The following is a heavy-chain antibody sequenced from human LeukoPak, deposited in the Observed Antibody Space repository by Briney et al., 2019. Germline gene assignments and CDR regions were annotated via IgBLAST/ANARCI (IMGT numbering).Heavy chain of an antibody. Sequence: PSETLSLTCTVSGYSISSGYYWGWIRQPPGKGLEWLGNIFHTGSTYYNPSLKSRVTISLDASKNQFSLKLRSVTAADTAVYYCVRDGDTRRAREFSGETVVTPAPSGDYWGQGALVTVSS. CDR1: GYSISSGYY. J-gene: IGHJ4*02. CDR3: VRDGDTRRAREFSGETVVTPAPSGDY. CDR2: IFHTGST. D-gene: IGHD2-21*02. V-gene: IGHV4-38-2*02.